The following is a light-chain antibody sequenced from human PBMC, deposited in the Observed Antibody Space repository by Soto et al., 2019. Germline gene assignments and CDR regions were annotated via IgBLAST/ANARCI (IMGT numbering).Light chain of an antibody. J-gene: IGKJ5*01. CDR2: GAS. CDR3: QQHGSSPIT. V-gene: IGKV3-20*01. CDR1: QTVTRNY. Sequence: EIVLTQSPGTLSLSPGERATLSCRASQTVTRNYLAWHQQKPGQTPRLLVYGASSRATGIPGRFSGSGSGTDFTLTISRLEPEDFAVYYCQQHGSSPITFGQGTRLEIK.